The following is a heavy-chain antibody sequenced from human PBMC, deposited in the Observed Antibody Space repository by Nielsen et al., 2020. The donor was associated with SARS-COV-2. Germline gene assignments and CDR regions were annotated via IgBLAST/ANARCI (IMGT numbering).Heavy chain of an antibody. V-gene: IGHV3-73*01. J-gene: IGHJ5*02. Sequence: GESLKISCAASGFTFSGSTVHWVRQAPGKGLEWVGRIRTKPNYYATVYRPSVKGRFIISRDDSKSTAYLQMHSLQTEDSGFYFCKSGADVYDPFDPWGPGTLVTVSS. CDR1: GFTFSGST. D-gene: IGHD5/OR15-5a*01. CDR2: IRTKPNYYAT. CDR3: KSGADVYDPFDP.